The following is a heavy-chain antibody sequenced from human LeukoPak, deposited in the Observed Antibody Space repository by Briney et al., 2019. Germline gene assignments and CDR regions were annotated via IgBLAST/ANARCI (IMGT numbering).Heavy chain of an antibody. J-gene: IGHJ5*02. D-gene: IGHD1-26*01. CDR2: ISYDGSNK. CDR1: GFTFSSYG. Sequence: AGRSLRLSCAASGFTFSSYGMHWVRQAPGKGLEWVAVISYDGSNKYYADSVKGRFTISRDNSKNTLYLQMNSLRSEDTAVYYCARGSGSYLGWFDPWGQGTLVTVSS. CDR3: ARGSGSYLGWFDP. V-gene: IGHV3-30*03.